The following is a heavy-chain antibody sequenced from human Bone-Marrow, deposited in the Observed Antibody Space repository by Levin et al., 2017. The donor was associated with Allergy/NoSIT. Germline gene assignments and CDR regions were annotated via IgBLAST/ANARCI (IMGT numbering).Heavy chain of an antibody. V-gene: IGHV3-7*01. CDR3: ARGSPVAGVS. J-gene: IGHJ5*02. D-gene: IGHD6-19*01. CDR2: INDVGNDK. Sequence: GESLKISCAASGFAFHTYWMTWVRQAPGKGLEWVANINDVGNDKYYVDSVKGRFTVSRDNAKNSLFLHLNSLRGEDTAVYYCARGSPVAGVSWGQGTLVTVSS. CDR1: GFAFHTYW.